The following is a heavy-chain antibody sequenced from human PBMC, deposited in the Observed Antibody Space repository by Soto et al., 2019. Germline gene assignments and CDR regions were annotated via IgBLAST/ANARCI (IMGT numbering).Heavy chain of an antibody. CDR1: GYTFTSYY. D-gene: IGHD2-2*01. V-gene: IGHV1-46*01. Sequence: ASVKVSCKASGYTFTSYYMHWVRQAPGQGLEWMGIINPSGGSTSYAQKFQGRVTMTRDTSTSTVYMELSSLRSEDTAVYYCARERMVVPSVSMPQHYYYCIDVRGQATTVTVSS. J-gene: IGHJ6*02. CDR2: INPSGGST. CDR3: ARERMVVPSVSMPQHYYYCIDV.